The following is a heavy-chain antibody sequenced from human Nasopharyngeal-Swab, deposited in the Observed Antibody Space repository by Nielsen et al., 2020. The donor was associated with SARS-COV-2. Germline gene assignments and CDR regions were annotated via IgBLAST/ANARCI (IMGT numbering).Heavy chain of an antibody. CDR2: INHSGSA. CDR3: ARGVIEGRPGPGYMDV. V-gene: IGHV4-34*01. D-gene: IGHD6-6*01. Sequence: ESLKISCAASGFTFSSYSMNWIRQAPGKGLEWIGGINHSGSANYHPSLKSRVTMSVDMSKNQFSLKVTSVTAADTAVYYCARGVIEGRPGPGYMDVWGKGTTVTVSS. CDR1: GFTFSSYS. J-gene: IGHJ6*03.